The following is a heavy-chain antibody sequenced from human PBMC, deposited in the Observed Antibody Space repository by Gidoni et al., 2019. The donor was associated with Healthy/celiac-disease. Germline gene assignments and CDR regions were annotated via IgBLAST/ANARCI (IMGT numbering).Heavy chain of an antibody. J-gene: IGHJ6*02. CDR1: GFTCSSYS. CDR3: AREVTSLGGYYGMDV. D-gene: IGHD4-17*01. V-gene: IGHV3-21*01. CDR2: ISSSSSYI. Sequence: EVQLVESGGGLVKPGGSLRLSCAASGFTCSSYSMNWVRQAPGKGLAWVSSISSSSSYIYYADSVKGRFTISRDNAKNSLYLQMNSLRAEDTAVYYCAREVTSLGGYYGMDVWGQGTTVTVSS.